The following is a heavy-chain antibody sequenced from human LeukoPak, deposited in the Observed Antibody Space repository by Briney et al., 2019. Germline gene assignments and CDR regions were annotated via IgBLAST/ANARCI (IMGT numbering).Heavy chain of an antibody. CDR1: GFTFSSYW. CDR2: IKKDGSEK. Sequence: GGSLRLSCAASGFTFSSYWMSRVRQAPGKGLEWVANIKKDGSEKYYVDSVKGRFTISRDNAKTSLYLQMNSLRAEDTAVYYCARALRSAYYYYYYMDVWGKGTAVTVSS. V-gene: IGHV3-7*01. J-gene: IGHJ6*03. CDR3: ARALRSAYYYYYYMDV. D-gene: IGHD3-16*01.